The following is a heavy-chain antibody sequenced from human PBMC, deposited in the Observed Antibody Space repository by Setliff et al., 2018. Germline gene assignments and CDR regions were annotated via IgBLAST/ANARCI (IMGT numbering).Heavy chain of an antibody. CDR1: GDTFRSYG. CDR3: TRDTNIVVVPPHRTAFDI. D-gene: IGHD2-2*01. V-gene: IGHV1-69*05. Sequence: GASVKVSCKASGDTFRSYGISWVRQAPGQGLEWMGGTIPMFGSTTYAQKFQGRVTIITDESTTTAYMELSSLGSEDTAVYYCTRDTNIVVVPPHRTAFDIWGQGTMVTVSS. J-gene: IGHJ3*02. CDR2: TIPMFGST.